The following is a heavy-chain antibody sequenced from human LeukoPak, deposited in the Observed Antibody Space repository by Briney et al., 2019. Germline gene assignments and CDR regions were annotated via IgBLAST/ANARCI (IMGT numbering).Heavy chain of an antibody. CDR2: LPPDELDI. J-gene: IGHJ4*02. Sequence: GGSLRLSCAASGFTFTNYWMHWVRQAPGMGLVWVSRLPPDELDIIYADSVKGRFTVSRDNAKNTVYLQMNSLRDDDTAVYYCARGREFSVWGQGTLVTVSS. CDR3: ARGREFSV. CDR1: GFTFTNYW. V-gene: IGHV3-74*01. D-gene: IGHD3-10*01.